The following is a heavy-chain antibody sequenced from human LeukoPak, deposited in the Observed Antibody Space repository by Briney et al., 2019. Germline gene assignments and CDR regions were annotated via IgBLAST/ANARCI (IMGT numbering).Heavy chain of an antibody. D-gene: IGHD1-14*01. V-gene: IGHV3-30-3*01. CDR1: GFTFSSYA. Sequence: GGSLRLSCAASGFTFSSYAMHWVRQAPGKGLEWVAVISYDGSNKYYADSVKGRFTISRDNFKNTLYLQMNSLRAEDTAVYYCARVFPSDYWGQGTLVTVSS. J-gene: IGHJ4*02. CDR2: ISYDGSNK. CDR3: ARVFPSDY.